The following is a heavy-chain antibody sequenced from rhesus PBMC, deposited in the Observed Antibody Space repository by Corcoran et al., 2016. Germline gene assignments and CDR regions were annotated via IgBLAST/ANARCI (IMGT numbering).Heavy chain of an antibody. D-gene: IGHD4-23*01. CDR1: GYPFTDYY. V-gene: IGHV1-111*02. CDR2: VDPEDGEA. Sequence: EVQLVQSGAEVKTPGASVKISCKASGYPFTDYYLHWVRKAPGKGLEWMGRVDPEDGEAIHAQKFKDSVTITAYTSTDTAYMELSSLRSEDTAVYYCATGGSKSLDYWGQGVLVTVSS. CDR3: ATGGSKSLDY. J-gene: IGHJ4*01.